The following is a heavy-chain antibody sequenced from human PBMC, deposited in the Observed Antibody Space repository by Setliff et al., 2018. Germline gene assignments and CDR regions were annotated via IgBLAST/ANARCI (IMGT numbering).Heavy chain of an antibody. CDR1: GFSLRSSGMR. CDR3: ARDSREYYFDY. Sequence: SGPTLVNPTQTLTLTCSFSGFSLRSSGMRLSWIRQAPGKALEWLARVDWDDDKFYSTSLATRLTISKDTFKNQVILTMTNMDPADTATYFCARDSREYYFDYWGQGILVTVSS. CDR2: VDWDDDK. D-gene: IGHD3-22*01. V-gene: IGHV2-70*04. J-gene: IGHJ4*02.